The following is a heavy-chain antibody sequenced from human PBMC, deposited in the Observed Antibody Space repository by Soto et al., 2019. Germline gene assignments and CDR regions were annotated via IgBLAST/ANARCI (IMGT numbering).Heavy chain of an antibody. D-gene: IGHD2-15*01. CDR3: AREGLSYCSGGSCYSGVLGY. CDR2: IIPIFGTA. J-gene: IGHJ4*02. Sequence: QVQLVQSGAEVKKPGSSVKVSCKASGGTFSSYAISWVRQAPGQGLEWMGGIIPIFGTANYPQKFQGRVTITADESTSTAYMELSSLRSEDTAVYYCAREGLSYCSGGSCYSGVLGYWGQGTLVTVSS. V-gene: IGHV1-69*12. CDR1: GGTFSSYA.